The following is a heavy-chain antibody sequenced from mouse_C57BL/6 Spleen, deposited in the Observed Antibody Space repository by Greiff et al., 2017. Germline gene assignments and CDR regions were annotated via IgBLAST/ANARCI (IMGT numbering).Heavy chain of an antibody. CDR3: ARGSSSHWYFDV. V-gene: IGHV1-7*01. CDR2: ITPSSGYT. CDR1: GYTFTSYW. D-gene: IGHD1-1*01. Sequence: QVQLKQSGAELAKPGASVKLSCKASGYTFTSYWMHWVKQRPGQGLEWIGYITPSSGYTKYNQKFKDKATLTADKSSSTAYMQLSSLTDEDSAVYYCARGSSSHWYFDVWGTGATVTVSS. J-gene: IGHJ1*03.